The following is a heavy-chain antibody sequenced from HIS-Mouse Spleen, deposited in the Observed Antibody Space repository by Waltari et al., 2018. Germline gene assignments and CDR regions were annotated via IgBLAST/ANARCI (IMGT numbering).Heavy chain of an antibody. J-gene: IGHJ4*02. Sequence: QVQLQQSGPGLVKPSQTLSPTCAISGDSVSSNSAAWNWIRQSPSRGLEWLGRTYYRTKWYNDYAVSVKSRITNNTDTSKNQFSLQLNSVTPEDTAVYYCARATDAVGFYYFDYWGQGTLVTVSS. D-gene: IGHD1-26*01. CDR1: GDSVSSNSAA. V-gene: IGHV6-1*01. CDR3: ARATDAVGFYYFDY. CDR2: TYYRTKWYN.